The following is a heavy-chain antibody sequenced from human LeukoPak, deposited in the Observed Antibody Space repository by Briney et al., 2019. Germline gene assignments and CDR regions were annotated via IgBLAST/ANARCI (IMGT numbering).Heavy chain of an antibody. Sequence: GASVKVSCKASGYTFTGYYMHWVRQAPGQGLEWMGWINPNSGGTNYAQKFQGRVTMTGDTSISTAYMELSRLRSDDTAVYYCARDKGKYSGSYPLDYWGQGTLVTVSS. CDR3: ARDKGKYSGSYPLDY. CDR2: INPNSGGT. D-gene: IGHD1-26*01. V-gene: IGHV1-2*02. CDR1: GYTFTGYY. J-gene: IGHJ4*02.